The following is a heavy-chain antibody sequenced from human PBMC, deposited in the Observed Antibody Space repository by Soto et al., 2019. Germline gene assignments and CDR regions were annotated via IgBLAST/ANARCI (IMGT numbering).Heavy chain of an antibody. Sequence: SVKVSCKASGGTFSSYAISWVRQAPGQGLEWMGGIIPIFGTANYAQKFQGRVTITADESTSTAYMELSSLRSEDTAVYYCARAVVGQRMIVEADAFDIWGQGTMVTVSS. CDR2: IIPIFGTA. V-gene: IGHV1-69*13. D-gene: IGHD3-22*01. CDR1: GGTFSSYA. J-gene: IGHJ3*02. CDR3: ARAVVGQRMIVEADAFDI.